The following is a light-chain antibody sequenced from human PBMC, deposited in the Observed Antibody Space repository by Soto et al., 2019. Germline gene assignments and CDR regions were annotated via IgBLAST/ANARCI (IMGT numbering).Light chain of an antibody. CDR2: VTS. Sequence: IQLTQSPSSLSASVGDRVTLTCRASQGMSSYLAWYQQKPGKAPKLLIYVTSTLQTGVPSRFSGSRSGADFTLTISSLQPEDSATYYCQHCDTYWAFGQGTKVEIK. V-gene: IGKV1-9*01. J-gene: IGKJ1*01. CDR1: QGMSSY. CDR3: QHCDTYWA.